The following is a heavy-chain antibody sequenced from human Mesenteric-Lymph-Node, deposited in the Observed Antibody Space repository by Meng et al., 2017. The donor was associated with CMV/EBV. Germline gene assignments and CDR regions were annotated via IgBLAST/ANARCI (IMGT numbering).Heavy chain of an antibody. Sequence: GESLKISCAASGFTFSSYAMSWVRQAPGKGLEWVSAISGSGGNTYYADSVKGRFTISRDNSKNTLYLQMNSLRAEDTAVYYCAKDGIAAAGYFDYWGQGTLVTVSS. V-gene: IGHV3-23*01. J-gene: IGHJ4*02. CDR1: GFTFSSYA. D-gene: IGHD6-13*01. CDR2: ISGSGGNT. CDR3: AKDGIAAAGYFDY.